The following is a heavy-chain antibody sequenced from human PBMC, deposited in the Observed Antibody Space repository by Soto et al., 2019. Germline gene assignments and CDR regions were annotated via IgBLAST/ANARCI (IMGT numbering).Heavy chain of an antibody. D-gene: IGHD3-16*01. V-gene: IGHV3-15*01. CDR2: IKSKTDGGTS. J-gene: IGHJ4*02. Sequence: EVQVVESGGGLVKPGGSLRLSCAASGFTFGHVWISWVRQAPGKGLEWVGRIKSKTDGGTSDYAAPVKGRFTISRDDSKNTLYLQMNSLKAEDTAVYYCATGSSLGAPRWGQGTLVTVSS. CDR3: ATGSSLGAPR. CDR1: GFTFGHVW.